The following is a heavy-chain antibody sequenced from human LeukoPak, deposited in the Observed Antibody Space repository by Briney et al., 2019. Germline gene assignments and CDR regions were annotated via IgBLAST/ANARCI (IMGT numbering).Heavy chain of an antibody. V-gene: IGHV3-23*01. CDR1: GFTFSSYA. CDR3: AKDPNQLGIPYYFDY. J-gene: IGHJ4*02. Sequence: PGGSLXXSCAAXGFTFSSYAMSWVRQAPGKGLEGVSAISGSGGSTYYAESVKGRFTISRDNYKKRLYMQMNRLRAEDTAVYYCAKDPNQLGIPYYFDYWGQGTLVTVSS. CDR2: ISGSGGST. D-gene: IGHD7-27*01.